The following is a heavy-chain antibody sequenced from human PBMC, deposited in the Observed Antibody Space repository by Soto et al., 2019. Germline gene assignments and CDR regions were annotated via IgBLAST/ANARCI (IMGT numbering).Heavy chain of an antibody. D-gene: IGHD1-26*01. CDR3: ATPPNRERYFDL. J-gene: IGHJ2*01. CDR2: IKQDGSEK. V-gene: IGHV3-7*02. Sequence: EVQLVESGGGSVQPGGSLTLSCAASGLTFSRHWMSWVRQAPGKGLELVASIKQDGSEKYYLDSVKGRFTISRDNAENSVYLQLCSLIAEDTAVYYYATPPNRERYFDLWGRGPRVTVSS. CDR1: GLTFSRHW.